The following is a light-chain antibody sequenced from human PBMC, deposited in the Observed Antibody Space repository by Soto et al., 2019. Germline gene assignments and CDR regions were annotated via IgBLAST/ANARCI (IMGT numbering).Light chain of an antibody. CDR3: QQRSNWTPIS. J-gene: IGKJ5*01. CDR2: GVS. Sequence: EIVLTQSPGTLSLSPGERATLSCRASQSVSSNLAWYQQKPGQAPRLLIYGVSNRATGIPDRFSGSGSGTDFTLTISGLEPEDFAIYYCQQRSNWTPISFGQGTRLEI. CDR1: QSVSSN. V-gene: IGKV3-11*01.